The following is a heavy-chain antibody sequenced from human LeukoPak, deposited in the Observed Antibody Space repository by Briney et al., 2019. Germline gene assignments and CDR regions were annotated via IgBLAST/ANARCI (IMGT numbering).Heavy chain of an antibody. V-gene: IGHV1-18*01. J-gene: IGHJ6*03. Sequence: GASVKVSCKASGYTFTSYGISWVRQAPGQGLEWMGWISAYSGNTNYAQKLQGRVTMTTDTSTSTAYMELRSLRSDDTAVYYCARDLRGYPGYYYYYMDVWGKGTTVTVSS. CDR2: ISAYSGNT. D-gene: IGHD6-13*01. CDR1: GYTFTSYG. CDR3: ARDLRGYPGYYYYYMDV.